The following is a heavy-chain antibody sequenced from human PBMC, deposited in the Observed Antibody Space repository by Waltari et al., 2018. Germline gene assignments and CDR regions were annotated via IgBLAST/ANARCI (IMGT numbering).Heavy chain of an antibody. D-gene: IGHD1-26*01. J-gene: IGHJ4*02. V-gene: IGHV4-4*02. Sequence: QVQLQESGPGLVKPSGTLSVTCPVSGDSISGSYWWSWVRQPPGKGLEWIGQIHGSGRSNYNPSLESRLTVSMDTSSNHFSLTVTSATAADTAIYYCARDRGRGLYLDSWGQGTLVTVSP. CDR3: ARDRGRGLYLDS. CDR1: GDSISGSYW. CDR2: IHGSGRS.